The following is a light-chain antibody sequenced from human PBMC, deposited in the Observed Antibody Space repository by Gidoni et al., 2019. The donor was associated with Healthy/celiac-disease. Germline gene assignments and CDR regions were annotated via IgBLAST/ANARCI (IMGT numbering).Light chain of an antibody. J-gene: IGLJ3*02. CDR1: SGSIASNY. CDR2: EDN. Sequence: NFMLTQPYSVSESPGKTVTISCTGSSGSIASNYVQWYQQRPGSAPTTVIYEDNQRPSGVPDRFSGSIDSSSNSASLTISGLKTEDEADYYCQSYDSSNHGVFGGGTKLTVL. V-gene: IGLV6-57*02. CDR3: QSYDSSNHGV.